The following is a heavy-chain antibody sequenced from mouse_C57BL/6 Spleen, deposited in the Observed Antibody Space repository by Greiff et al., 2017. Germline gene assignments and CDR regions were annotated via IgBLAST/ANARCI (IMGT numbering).Heavy chain of an antibody. CDR2: IRSKSNNYAT. CDR1: GFSFNTYA. CDR3: VRKGLLPYYAMDY. Sequence: EVQGVESGGGLVQPKGSLKLSCAASGFSFNTYAMNWVRQAPGKGLEWVARIRSKSNNYATYYADSVKDRFTISRDDSESMLYLQMNNLKTEDTAMYYCVRKGLLPYYAMDYWGQGTSVTVSS. D-gene: IGHD1-1*01. J-gene: IGHJ4*01. V-gene: IGHV10-1*01.